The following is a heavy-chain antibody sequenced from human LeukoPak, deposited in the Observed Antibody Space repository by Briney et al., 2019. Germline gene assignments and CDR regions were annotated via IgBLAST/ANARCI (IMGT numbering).Heavy chain of an antibody. V-gene: IGHV1-69*05. J-gene: IGHJ4*02. Sequence: ASVKVSCKASGGTFSSYAVSWMRQAPGQGLEWMGGIIPIFGTANYAQKFQGRVTITTDEYTSTDYLELSSLSSEDTATYLYARPPQRYRGRGYPLAYWGQGTLVTVSS. CDR1: GGTFSSYA. CDR2: IIPIFGTA. CDR3: ARPPQRYRGRGYPLAY. D-gene: IGHD5-12*01.